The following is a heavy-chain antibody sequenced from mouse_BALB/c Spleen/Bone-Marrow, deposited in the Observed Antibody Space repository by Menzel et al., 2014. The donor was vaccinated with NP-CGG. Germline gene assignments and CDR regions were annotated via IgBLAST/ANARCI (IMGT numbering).Heavy chain of an antibody. Sequence: QVQLQQSGPELVRPGVSVKISCKGSGYKFTDYAMHWVKQSHAKSLEWIGLISTYSGNTHYNQKFKGKATMTVDKSSSTAYMELARLTSEDSAIYYCARNFYGNAYFDFWGQGSTLTVSS. V-gene: IGHV1-67*01. D-gene: IGHD1-1*01. CDR3: ARNFYGNAYFDF. J-gene: IGHJ2*01. CDR1: GYKFTDYA. CDR2: ISTYSGNT.